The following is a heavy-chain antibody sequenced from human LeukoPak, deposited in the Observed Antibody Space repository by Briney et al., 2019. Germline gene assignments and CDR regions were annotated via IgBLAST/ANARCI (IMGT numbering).Heavy chain of an antibody. D-gene: IGHD3-22*01. V-gene: IGHV3-21*01. CDR3: AKDGSSYYYIYY. CDR2: ISSSSTYI. CDR1: GFTFSSYN. J-gene: IGHJ4*02. Sequence: GGSLRLSCAASGFTFSSYNMNWVRQAPGKGLEWVSSISSSSTYIYYAESMKGRFTISRDNAKNSLYLQMNSLRAEDTAVYYCAKDGSSYYYIYYWGQGTLVTVSS.